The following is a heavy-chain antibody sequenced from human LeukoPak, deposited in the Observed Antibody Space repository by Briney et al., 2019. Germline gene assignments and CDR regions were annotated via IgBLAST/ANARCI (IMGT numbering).Heavy chain of an antibody. CDR1: GFTFSSYA. CDR3: AKDIRGVVVPAATFDY. V-gene: IGHV3-23*01. Sequence: PXGSLRLSCAVFGFTFSSYAMSWVRQAPGKGLEWVSIISGSGGNTYYADSVKGRFTISRDNSKNALYLQMNSLRAEDTAVYYCAKDIRGVVVPAATFDYWGQGTLVTVSS. D-gene: IGHD2-2*01. CDR2: ISGSGGNT. J-gene: IGHJ4*02.